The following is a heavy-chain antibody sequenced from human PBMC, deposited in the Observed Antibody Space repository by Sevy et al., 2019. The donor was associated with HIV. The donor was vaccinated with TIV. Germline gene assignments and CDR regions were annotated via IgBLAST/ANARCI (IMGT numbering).Heavy chain of an antibody. CDR2: IYHSGST. CDR3: ARGGSGTDGMDV. CDR1: GYSISSGYY. J-gene: IGHJ6*02. V-gene: IGHV4-38-2*02. D-gene: IGHD3-10*01. Sequence: SETLSLTCTVSGYSISSGYYWGWIRQPPGKRLEWIGSIYHSGSTYYNPSLKSRVTISVDTSKNQFSLKLSSVTAADTAVYYCARGGSGTDGMDVWGQGTTVTVSS.